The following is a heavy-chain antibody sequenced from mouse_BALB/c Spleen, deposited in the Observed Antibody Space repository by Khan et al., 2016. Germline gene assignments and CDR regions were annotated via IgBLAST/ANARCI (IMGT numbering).Heavy chain of an antibody. Sequence: QVQLQQSGAELVKPGASVKLSCQASGYTFTNYDINWVRQRPEQGLEWIGWIFPGDGSTKYNEKFKGKATLTTDKSSSTAYMQLSRLTSEDSAVYCCARNYYGSSSWFAYWGQGTLVTVSA. CDR3: ARNYYGSSSWFAY. J-gene: IGHJ3*01. V-gene: IGHV1S56*01. CDR1: GYTFTNYD. D-gene: IGHD1-1*01. CDR2: IFPGDGST.